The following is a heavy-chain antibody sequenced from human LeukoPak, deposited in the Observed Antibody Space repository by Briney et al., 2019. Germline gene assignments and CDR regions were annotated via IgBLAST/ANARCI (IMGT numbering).Heavy chain of an antibody. Sequence: GASVKVSCKASGYTFTGYYMHWVRQAPGQGLEWMGWMNPNSGNTGYAQKFQGRVTMTRNTSISTAYMELSSLRSEDTAVYYCARGRGLWKVLQFLDYWGQGTLVTVSS. D-gene: IGHD5-24*01. CDR3: ARGRGLWKVLQFLDY. CDR1: GYTFTGYY. V-gene: IGHV1-8*02. CDR2: MNPNSGNT. J-gene: IGHJ4*02.